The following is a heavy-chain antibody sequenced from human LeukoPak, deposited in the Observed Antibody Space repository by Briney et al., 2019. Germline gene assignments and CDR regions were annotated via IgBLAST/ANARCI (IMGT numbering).Heavy chain of an antibody. D-gene: IGHD1-14*01. CDR2: ISSSGSTI. Sequence: PGGSLRLSCAASGFTFSDYYMSWIRQAPGKGLEWVSYISSSGSTIYYADSVKGRFTISRDNAKNSLYLQMNSLRAEDTAGYYCARRRTPTPFRREGYFFDYWGQGTLVTVPS. CDR3: ARRRTPTPFRREGYFFDY. V-gene: IGHV3-11*01. J-gene: IGHJ4*02. CDR1: GFTFSDYY.